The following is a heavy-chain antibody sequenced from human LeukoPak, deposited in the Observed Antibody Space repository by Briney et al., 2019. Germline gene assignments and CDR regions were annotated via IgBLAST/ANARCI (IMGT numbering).Heavy chain of an antibody. CDR3: AGQWLVRSRVAFDS. V-gene: IGHV4-4*07. CDR1: GGSLSSYN. CDR2: IYTSGST. D-gene: IGHD6-19*01. J-gene: IGHJ3*02. Sequence: PSETLSLSCTASGGSLSSYNWSWIRQPAGKGLECIGRIYTSGSTKYNPSLKRRVTMSVDKYTNHFSLKLSSVTAPDTAGVYCAGQWLVRSRVAFDSGGQRTMVTV.